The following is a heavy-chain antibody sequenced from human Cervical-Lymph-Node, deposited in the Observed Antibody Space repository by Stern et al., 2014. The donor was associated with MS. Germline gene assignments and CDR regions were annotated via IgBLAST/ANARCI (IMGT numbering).Heavy chain of an antibody. D-gene: IGHD3-22*01. CDR3: ARDPHYYDRSDYRN. CDR1: GGNFNIYA. J-gene: IGHJ4*02. CDR2: IIPTFTTA. V-gene: IGHV1-69*14. Sequence: QVQLVQPGAEVKKPGSSVKVSCKASGGNFNIYAISWMRQDPGQGLEWMGGIIPTFTTAKYAEKFKGRASITADRFTTTVYQELSSLTTEDTAVYYARDPHYYDRSDYRNWGQGTLVTVSS.